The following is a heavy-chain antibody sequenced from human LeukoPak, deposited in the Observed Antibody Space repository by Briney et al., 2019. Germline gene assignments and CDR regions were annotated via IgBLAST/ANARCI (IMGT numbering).Heavy chain of an antibody. CDR3: AKDLATTSWFDWFDP. CDR2: ISWNSGSR. V-gene: IGHV3-9*01. J-gene: IGHJ5*02. CDR1: GFIFDDYA. Sequence: PGGSLRLSCAASGFIFDDYAMYWVRQAPGKGLEWVSGISWNSGSRNYADSVKGRFTISRDNAKNSLYLQMNSLRAEDTAVYYCAKDLATTSWFDWFDPWGQGTLVTVSS. D-gene: IGHD2-2*01.